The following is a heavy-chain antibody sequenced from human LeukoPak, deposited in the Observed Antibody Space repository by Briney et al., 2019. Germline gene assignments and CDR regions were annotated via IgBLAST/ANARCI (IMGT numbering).Heavy chain of an antibody. Sequence: GGSQRLSCTVSGFTINSYGMHWVRQAPGKGLEWVAEIWYDGSNKYYAESVRGRFTISRDNSKNTVSLQMTSLRAEDTAVYYCARAYSGFSSRGFDYWGQGTLVSVSS. CDR1: GFTINSYG. CDR2: IWYDGSNK. D-gene: IGHD5-12*01. CDR3: ARAYSGFSSRGFDY. J-gene: IGHJ4*02. V-gene: IGHV3-33*01.